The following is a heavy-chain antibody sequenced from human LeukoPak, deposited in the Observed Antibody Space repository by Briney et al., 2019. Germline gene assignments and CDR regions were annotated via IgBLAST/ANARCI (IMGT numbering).Heavy chain of an antibody. D-gene: IGHD6-6*01. CDR1: GGSISSSSYY. CDR2: IYYSGST. V-gene: IGHV4-39*07. Sequence: SETLSLTCTVSGGSISSSSYYWGWIRQPPGQGLEWIGSIYYSGSTYYNPSLKSRVTISVDTSKNQFSLRLGSVTAADTAVYYCAREISPADSSSAFDYWGQGTLVTVSS. CDR3: AREISPADSSSAFDY. J-gene: IGHJ4*02.